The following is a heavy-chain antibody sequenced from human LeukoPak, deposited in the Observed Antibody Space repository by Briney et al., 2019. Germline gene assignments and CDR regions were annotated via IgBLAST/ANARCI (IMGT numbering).Heavy chain of an antibody. J-gene: IGHJ4*02. D-gene: IGHD2-2*01. CDR3: ARESEGGTGTSCPDY. CDR1: GFIFSSDD. Sequence: PGGSLRLSCAASGFIFSSDDMHWVRQAPGKGLEWVAGIQSNGRNKYYVDSVKGRFAISRDNSKSTLYLQVNSLRVEDTALYYCARESEGGTGTSCPDYWSQGTLVIVSS. CDR2: IQSNGRNK. V-gene: IGHV3-33*05.